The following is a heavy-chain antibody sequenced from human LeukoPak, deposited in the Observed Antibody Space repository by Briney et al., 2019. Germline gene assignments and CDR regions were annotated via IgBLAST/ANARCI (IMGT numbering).Heavy chain of an antibody. CDR1: GGSISSYY. Sequence: SETLSLTCTVSGGSISSYYWSWIRQTPGKGLEWIGYIYYSGSTYYNPSLKSRVTISVDTSKNQFSLKLSSVTAADTAVYYCARDLGSVYYDSSGYYYDGAFDIWGQGTMVTVSS. V-gene: IGHV4-59*06. D-gene: IGHD3-22*01. CDR3: ARDLGSVYYDSSGYYYDGAFDI. J-gene: IGHJ3*02. CDR2: IYYSGST.